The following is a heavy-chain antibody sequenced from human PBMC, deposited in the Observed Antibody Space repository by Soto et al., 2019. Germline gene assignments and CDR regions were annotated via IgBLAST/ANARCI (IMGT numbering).Heavy chain of an antibody. CDR1: GYTFTSYG. J-gene: IGHJ6*02. V-gene: IGHV1-18*01. CDR2: ISAYNGNT. D-gene: IGHD5-12*01. CDR3: ARDKSGYDYVPDYYYYGMDV. Sequence: ASVKVSCKASGYTFTSYGISWVRQAPGQGLEWMGWISAYNGNTNYAQKLQGRVTMTTDTSTSTAYMELRSLRSDDTAVYYCARDKSGYDYVPDYYYYGMDVWGQGTTVTVSS.